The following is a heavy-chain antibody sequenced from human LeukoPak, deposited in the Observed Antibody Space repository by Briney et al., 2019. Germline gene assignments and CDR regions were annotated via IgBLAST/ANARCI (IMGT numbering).Heavy chain of an antibody. V-gene: IGHV3-23*01. Sequence: GGSLRLSCAASGFTFSSYAMSWVRQAPGKGLEWVSSINRSGGSPYYADSVKGRFTISRDNSKNTLYLQMNSLRAEDTAVYYCAKNRYGDYYLDCWGQGTLVTVSS. J-gene: IGHJ4*02. CDR3: AKNRYGDYYLDC. D-gene: IGHD4-17*01. CDR2: INRSGGSP. CDR1: GFTFSSYA.